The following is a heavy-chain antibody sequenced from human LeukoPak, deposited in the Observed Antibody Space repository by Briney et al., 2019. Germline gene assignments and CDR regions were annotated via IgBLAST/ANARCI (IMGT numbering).Heavy chain of an antibody. V-gene: IGHV1-18*01. J-gene: IGHJ4*02. Sequence: ASVKVSCEASGYTFTSYGISWVRQAPGQGLEWMGWISAYNGNTNYAQKLQGRVTMTTDTSTSTAYMELRSLRSDDTAVYYCARGARITIFGVVIIYPFDYWGQGTLVTVSS. CDR2: ISAYNGNT. CDR1: GYTFTSYG. D-gene: IGHD3-3*01. CDR3: ARGARITIFGVVIIYPFDY.